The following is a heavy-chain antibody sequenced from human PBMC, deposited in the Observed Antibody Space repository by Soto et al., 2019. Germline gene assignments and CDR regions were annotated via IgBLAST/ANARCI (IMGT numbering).Heavy chain of an antibody. J-gene: IGHJ6*02. Sequence: QVQLQESGPGLVKPSETLSLTCTVSGGSISSYYWSWIRQPPGKGLEWIGYIYYSGSTNYNPSLTSRVTISVVTSTNRFSLKLSSGTAAHTAVYYCAGEGYSSSWYRYYGMDGWGQGTTVTVSS. V-gene: IGHV4-59*08. D-gene: IGHD6-13*01. CDR1: GGSISSYY. CDR3: AGEGYSSSWYRYYGMDG. CDR2: IYYSGST.